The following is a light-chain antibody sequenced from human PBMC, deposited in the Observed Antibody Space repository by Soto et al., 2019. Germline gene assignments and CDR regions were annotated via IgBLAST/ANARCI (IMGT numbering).Light chain of an antibody. CDR3: SSYAASNNFEVV. J-gene: IGLJ2*01. CDR1: SSDVGGHDF. V-gene: IGLV2-8*01. Sequence: QSALTQPPSASGSPGQSVTISCTGTSSDVGGHDFVSWYQHHPGKAPKLIIYEVTKRPSGVPDRFSGSKSGSTASLTVSGLQAEDDADYHCSSYAASNNFEVVFGGGTKLTVL. CDR2: EVT.